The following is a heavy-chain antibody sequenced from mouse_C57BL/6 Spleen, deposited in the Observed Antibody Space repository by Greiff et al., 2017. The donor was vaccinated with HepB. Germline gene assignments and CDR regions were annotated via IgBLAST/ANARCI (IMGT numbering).Heavy chain of an antibody. CDR3: ARKELFYYFDY. J-gene: IGHJ2*01. CDR2: IDPSDSYT. V-gene: IGHV1-59*01. CDR1: GYTFTSYW. Sequence: QVQLKQPGAELVRPGTSVKLSCKASGYTFTSYWMHWVKQRPGQGLEWIGVIDPSDSYTNYNQKFKGKATLTVDTSSSTAYMQLSSLTSEDSAVYYGARKELFYYFDYWGQGTTLTVSS.